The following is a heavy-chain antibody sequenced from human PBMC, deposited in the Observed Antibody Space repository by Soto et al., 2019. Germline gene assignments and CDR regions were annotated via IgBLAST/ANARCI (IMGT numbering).Heavy chain of an antibody. CDR2: ISSDGSST. V-gene: IGHV3-74*01. CDR3: ARVRYCSENSCYPWFDY. D-gene: IGHD2-15*01. CDR1: GFTFSNYW. Sequence: GGSLRLSCVASGFTFSNYWMHWVRQAPGKGLEWVSRISSDGSSTTYADSVKGRFTISRDNAENSLHLQMNSLRAEDTAVYYCARVRYCSENSCYPWFDYWGQGTLVTVSS. J-gene: IGHJ4*02.